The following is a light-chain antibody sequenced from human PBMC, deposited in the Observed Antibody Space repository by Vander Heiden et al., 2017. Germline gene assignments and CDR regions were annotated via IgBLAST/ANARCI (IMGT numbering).Light chain of an antibody. V-gene: IGLV9-49*01. Sequence: QPVLTQPPSASASLGAAVTLTCTLSSVYSNYNVDWYQQRPGKGPRFVMRVGTGGIVGSKGDGIPDRFSVLGSGLNRYLTIKNIQEEDESDYHCGADHGSGSNFVYVFGTGTKVTVL. CDR2: VGTGGIVG. J-gene: IGLJ1*01. CDR1: SVYSNYN. CDR3: GADHGSGSNFVYV.